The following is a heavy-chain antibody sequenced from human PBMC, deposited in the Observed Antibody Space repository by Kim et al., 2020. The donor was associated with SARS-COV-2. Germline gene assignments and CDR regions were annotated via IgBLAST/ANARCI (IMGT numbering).Heavy chain of an antibody. Sequence: SETLSLTCTVSGGSISTYYWSWIRQPPGKGLEWIGYTSYSGSTNYNPSLEDRATMALDTSKNQFSLKVNSVTAADTAVYYCARGDYYGPGSYYVWFDPWGQGALVTVSP. D-gene: IGHD3-10*01. J-gene: IGHJ5*02. CDR3: ARGDYYGPGSYYVWFDP. CDR2: TSYSGST. V-gene: IGHV4-59*01. CDR1: GGSISTYY.